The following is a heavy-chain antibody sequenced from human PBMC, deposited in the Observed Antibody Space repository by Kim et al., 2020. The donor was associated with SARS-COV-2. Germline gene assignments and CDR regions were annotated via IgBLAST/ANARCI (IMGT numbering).Heavy chain of an antibody. J-gene: IGHJ6*02. CDR1: GFTVSSNY. Sequence: GGSLRLPCAASGFTVSSNYMSWVRQAPGKGLECVSVIYSDGSTYYADSVKGRFTISRDNSKNTLYLQMNSLRAEDTAVYYCARPLRVRGVIRDAMDVWGQGTTVTVSS. D-gene: IGHD3-10*01. V-gene: IGHV3-66*04. CDR3: ARPLRVRGVIRDAMDV. CDR2: IYSDGST.